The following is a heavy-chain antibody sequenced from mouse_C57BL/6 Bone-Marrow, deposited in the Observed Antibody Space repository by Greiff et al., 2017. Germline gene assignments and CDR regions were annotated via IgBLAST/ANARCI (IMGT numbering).Heavy chain of an antibody. V-gene: IGHV2-2*01. Sequence: QVQLQQSGPGLVQPSQSLSITCTVSGFSLTSYGVHWVRQSPGKGLEWLGVIWSGGSTDDNAAFISRLSISKDNAKSQVFFKMNSLQAYDTAIYYCARNGTFYAVDYWGQGTSVTVSS. CDR3: ARNGTFYAVDY. J-gene: IGHJ4*01. D-gene: IGHD3-3*01. CDR2: IWSGGST. CDR1: GFSLTSYG.